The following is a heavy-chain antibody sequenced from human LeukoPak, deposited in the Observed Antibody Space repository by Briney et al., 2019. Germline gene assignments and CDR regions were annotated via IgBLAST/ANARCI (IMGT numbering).Heavy chain of an antibody. V-gene: IGHV3-21*04. Sequence: GGSLRLSCVASGLNFNSHTMKWVRQAPGKGLEWVSSISSDSNSIYHADSVKGRFTISRENSKDRLYLQMSSLRAEDTAVYYCAKEVGRGAPTRLFYFDSWGQGTLVTVSS. CDR2: ISSDSNSI. CDR1: GLNFNSHT. J-gene: IGHJ4*02. D-gene: IGHD2-15*01. CDR3: AKEVGRGAPTRLFYFDS.